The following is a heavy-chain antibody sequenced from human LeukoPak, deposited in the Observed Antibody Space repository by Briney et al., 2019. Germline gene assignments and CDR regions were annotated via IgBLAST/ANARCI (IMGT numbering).Heavy chain of an antibody. CDR1: GFTFSSYG. J-gene: IGHJ4*02. V-gene: IGHV3-30*02. CDR3: AKDSGSIVVVPAAKSN. D-gene: IGHD2-2*01. CDR2: IRYDGSNK. Sequence: GGSLRLSCAASGFTFSSYGMHWVRQAPGKGLEWVAFIRYDGSNKYYADSVKGRFTISRDNSKNTLYLQMNSLRAEDTAVYYCAKDSGSIVVVPAAKSNWGQGTLVTVSS.